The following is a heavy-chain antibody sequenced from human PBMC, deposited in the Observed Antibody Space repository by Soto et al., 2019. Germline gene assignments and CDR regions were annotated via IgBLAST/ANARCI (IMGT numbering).Heavy chain of an antibody. CDR2: IIPLFGTG. V-gene: IGHV1-69*06. CDR1: GVTSSTHT. D-gene: IGHD5-18*01. CDR3: ASGSAMGADH. J-gene: IGHJ5*02. Sequence: SVKVSCKASGVTSSTHTITWVRQAPGQGLEWMGGIIPLFGTGHKAQKFQGRITIIADKSTSTAYMELSSLRSEDTAVYFCASGSAMGADHWGQGTLVTVPQ.